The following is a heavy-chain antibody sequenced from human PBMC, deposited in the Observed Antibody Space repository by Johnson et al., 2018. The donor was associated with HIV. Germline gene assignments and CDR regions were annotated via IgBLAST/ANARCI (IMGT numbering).Heavy chain of an antibody. CDR2: INWNGGST. V-gene: IGHV3-20*04. Sequence: VQLVESGGGVVRPGGSLRLSCAVSGFTFEDYGMSWVRQAPGKGLEWVSGINWNGGSTGYADFVKGRFTISRDNAKNSLYLQMNSLRAEDTAVYYCAKDSERITIFGVVIEFNTNDAFDIWGQGTMVTVSS. CDR3: AKDSERITIFGVVIEFNTNDAFDI. D-gene: IGHD3-3*01. CDR1: GFTFEDYG. J-gene: IGHJ3*02.